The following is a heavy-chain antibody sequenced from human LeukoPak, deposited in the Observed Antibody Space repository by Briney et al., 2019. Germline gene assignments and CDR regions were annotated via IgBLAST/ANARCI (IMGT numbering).Heavy chain of an antibody. D-gene: IGHD2-8*01. Sequence: PTTPRKALPCLSTISGSGGTTYYADSVKGLFTISRDHSKNTVYMQMNSLNTEDTAVNYCAKDRSRIPDVCHGDFDNWGHRTLVPVS. J-gene: IGHJ4*01. CDR3: AKDRSRIPDVCHGDFDN. CDR2: ISGSGGTT. V-gene: IGHV3-23*01.